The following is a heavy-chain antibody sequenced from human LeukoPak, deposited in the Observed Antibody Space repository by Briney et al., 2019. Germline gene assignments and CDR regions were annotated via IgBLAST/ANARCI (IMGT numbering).Heavy chain of an antibody. CDR3: AGEDAHQSGSYNY. D-gene: IGHD1-26*01. Sequence: PGGSLRLSCAASGFTFSSYWMHWVRQAPGKGLVWVSRINSDGSSTSYADSVKGRFTISRDNAKNTLYLQMNSLRAEDTAVYYCAGEDAHQSGSYNYWRQGTLVAVSS. V-gene: IGHV3-74*01. J-gene: IGHJ4*02. CDR2: INSDGSST. CDR1: GFTFSSYW.